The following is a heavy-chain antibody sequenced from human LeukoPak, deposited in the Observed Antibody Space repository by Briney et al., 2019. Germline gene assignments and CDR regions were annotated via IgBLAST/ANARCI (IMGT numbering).Heavy chain of an antibody. V-gene: IGHV1-69*06. CDR1: GGTFSSYA. CDR3: ARDGVGATKRGAFDY. D-gene: IGHD1-26*01. CDR2: IIPIFGTA. Sequence: SVKVSCKASGGTFSSYAISWVRQAPGQGLEWMGGIIPIFGTANYAQKFQGRVTITADKSTSTAYMELSSLKSEDTAVYYCARDGVGATKRGAFDYWGQGTLVTVSS. J-gene: IGHJ4*02.